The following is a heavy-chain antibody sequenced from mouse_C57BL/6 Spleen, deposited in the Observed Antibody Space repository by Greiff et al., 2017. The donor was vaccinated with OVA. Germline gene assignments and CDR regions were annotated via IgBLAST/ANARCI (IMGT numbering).Heavy chain of an antibody. J-gene: IGHJ2*01. CDR1: GYTFTSYW. CDR2: IDPSDSYT. Sequence: QVQLQQPGAELVKPGASVKLSCKASGYTFTSYWMQWVKQRPGQGLEWIGEIDPSDSYTNYNQKFKGKATLTVDTSSSTAYMQLSSLTSEDSAVYYCARLCDGYYPDYWGQGTTLTVSS. D-gene: IGHD2-3*01. V-gene: IGHV1-50*01. CDR3: ARLCDGYYPDY.